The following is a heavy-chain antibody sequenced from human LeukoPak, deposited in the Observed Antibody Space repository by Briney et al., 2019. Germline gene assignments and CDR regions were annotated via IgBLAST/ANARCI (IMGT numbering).Heavy chain of an antibody. CDR3: ARNYYYMDV. Sequence: GGALRLSCAASGFTFSDAYMTWIRQTPGEGLEWVSFISNSGGIVYYADSVKGRFTISRDNAKNSLYLQMNSLRAEDTAVYYCARNYYYMDVWGKGTTVTVSS. CDR1: GFTFSDAY. CDR2: ISNSGGIV. J-gene: IGHJ6*03. V-gene: IGHV3-11*04.